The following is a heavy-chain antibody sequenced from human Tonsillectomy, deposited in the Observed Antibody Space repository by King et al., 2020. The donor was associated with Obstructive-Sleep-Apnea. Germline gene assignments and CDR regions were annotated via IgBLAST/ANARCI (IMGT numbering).Heavy chain of an antibody. CDR1: GGSISSSNYY. CDR3: ARDPYSYFDY. CDR2: IYYSGST. D-gene: IGHD1-26*01. J-gene: IGHJ4*02. Sequence: QLQESGPGLVKPSETLSLTCTVSGGSISSSNYYWGWIRQPPGKGLEWIGSIYYSGSTYYNPSLKSRVTMSVDTSKNQFSLRLTSVTAADTDVYYCARDPYSYFDYWGQGTLVTVSS. V-gene: IGHV4-39*07.